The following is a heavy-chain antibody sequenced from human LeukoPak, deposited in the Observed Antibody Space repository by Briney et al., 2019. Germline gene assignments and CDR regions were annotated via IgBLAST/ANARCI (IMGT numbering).Heavy chain of an antibody. J-gene: IGHJ4*02. V-gene: IGHV3-30*02. CDR1: GFTFSSYG. CDR3: AKDPSPYSSSWLDY. CDR2: IRYDGSNK. D-gene: IGHD6-13*01. Sequence: PGGSLRLSCAASGFTFSSYGMHWVRQAPGKGLEWVAFIRYDGSNKYYADSVKGRFTISRDNSKNTLYLQMNSLRAEDTAVYYCAKDPSPYSSSWLDYWGQGTLVTVSS.